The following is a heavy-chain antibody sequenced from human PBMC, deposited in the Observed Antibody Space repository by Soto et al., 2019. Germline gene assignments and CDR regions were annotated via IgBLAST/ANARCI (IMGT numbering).Heavy chain of an antibody. D-gene: IGHD3-10*01. Sequence: GGSLRLSCAASGFTFSSYGMHWVRQAPGKGLEWVAVISYDGSNKYYADSVKGRFTISRDNSKNTLYLQMNSLRAEDTAVYYCXKDRYYYGSGSYYNVDYWGQGTLVTVSS. J-gene: IGHJ4*02. CDR2: ISYDGSNK. V-gene: IGHV3-30*18. CDR1: GFTFSSYG. CDR3: XKDRYYYGSGSYYNVDY.